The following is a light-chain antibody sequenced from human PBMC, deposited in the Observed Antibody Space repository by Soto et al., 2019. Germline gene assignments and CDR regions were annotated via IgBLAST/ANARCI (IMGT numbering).Light chain of an antibody. CDR3: QQYSSSRT. Sequence: TQSPATLSVSPGERATLSCRASQSVSSNLAWYQQKPGQAPRLLIYGGSSRATGIPVRFSGSGSETDFTLTITRLEPEDFAVYYCQQYSSSRTFGQGTKVDIK. V-gene: IGKV3-20*01. CDR2: GGS. J-gene: IGKJ1*01. CDR1: QSVSSN.